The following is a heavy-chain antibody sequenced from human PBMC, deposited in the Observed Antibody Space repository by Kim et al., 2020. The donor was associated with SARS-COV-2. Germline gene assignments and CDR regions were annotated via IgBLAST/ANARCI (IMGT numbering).Heavy chain of an antibody. CDR3: ARAGFGVVIIHFDS. D-gene: IGHD3-3*01. Sequence: ADSVKGRFTISRDNAKNSLFLQMNSLRAEDMAVYYCARAGFGVVIIHFDSWGQGTLVTVSS. J-gene: IGHJ4*02. V-gene: IGHV3-11*05.